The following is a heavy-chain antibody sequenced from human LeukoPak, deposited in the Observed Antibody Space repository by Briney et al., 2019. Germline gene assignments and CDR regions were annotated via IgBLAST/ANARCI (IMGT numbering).Heavy chain of an antibody. D-gene: IGHD3-22*01. CDR3: AREIRITMIVVAPPGY. Sequence: PGGSLRLSCAASGFTFSSYGMHWVRQAPGKGLEWVAVISYDGSNKYYADSVKGRFTISRDNSKNTLYLQMNSLRAEDTAVYYCAREIRITMIVVAPPGYWGQGTLVTVSS. V-gene: IGHV3-30*03. CDR1: GFTFSSYG. J-gene: IGHJ4*02. CDR2: ISYDGSNK.